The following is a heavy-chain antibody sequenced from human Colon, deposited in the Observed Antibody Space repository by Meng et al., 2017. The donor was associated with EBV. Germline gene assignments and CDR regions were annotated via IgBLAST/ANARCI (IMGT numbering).Heavy chain of an antibody. CDR1: GGPISRTGTC. CDR2: QCHADDT. CDR3: VRHTFSGNPGGIDS. J-gene: IGHJ4*02. D-gene: IGHD4-23*01. Sequence: QRQLRESGLGLVKPSETLSLTCTVSGGPISRTGTCVGWIRQPPGKGLEWIGSQCHADDTYYNPSLMGRVTISVDTSKNQVSLKLTSVTAADTSIYYCVRHTFSGNPGGIDSWGQGILVTVSS. V-gene: IGHV4-39*01.